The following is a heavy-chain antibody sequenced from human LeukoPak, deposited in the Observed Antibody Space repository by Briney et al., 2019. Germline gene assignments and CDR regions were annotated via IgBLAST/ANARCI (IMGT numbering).Heavy chain of an antibody. CDR2: IEPDGSQQ. V-gene: IGHV3-7*01. CDR1: GFSFSRDY. D-gene: IGHD2-15*01. CDR3: GTETWWRFDH. Sequence: GGSLRLSCSASGFSFSRDYMSWVRQAPRKGLECVAKIEPDGSQQYYVDSVRGRFTISRDNSKNSLYLHLNFLRAEDTAVYYCGTETWWRFDHWGQGSLVTVSS. J-gene: IGHJ4*02.